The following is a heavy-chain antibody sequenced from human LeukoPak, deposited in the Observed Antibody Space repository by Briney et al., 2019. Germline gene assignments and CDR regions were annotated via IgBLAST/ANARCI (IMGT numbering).Heavy chain of an antibody. Sequence: PGGSLRLSCAASGFTFNTYGMSWVRQAPGKGLEYVSAITPSGDKTYYANSVRGRFTISRDNSKSTLYLHMTSLRTEDTAVYYCAKRPPGSGLDYWGQGTLVTVSS. V-gene: IGHV3-23*01. J-gene: IGHJ4*02. CDR2: ITPSGDKT. CDR3: AKRPPGSGLDY. D-gene: IGHD3-10*01. CDR1: GFTFNTYG.